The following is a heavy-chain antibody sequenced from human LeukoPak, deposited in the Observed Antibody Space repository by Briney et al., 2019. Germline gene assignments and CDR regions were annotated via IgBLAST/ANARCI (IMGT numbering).Heavy chain of an antibody. Sequence: PSETLSLTCSVSGDSITYFYWSWIRQAAGKGLEWIGRFSSSGSTDYNPSLKSRVTISVDTSKNQFSLKLSSVTAADTAVYYCAGAFYPGYYSYMAVWGKGTTVTVSS. J-gene: IGHJ6*03. V-gene: IGHV4-4*07. CDR3: AGAFYPGYYSYMAV. CDR1: GDSITYFY. D-gene: IGHD3-3*02. CDR2: FSSSGST.